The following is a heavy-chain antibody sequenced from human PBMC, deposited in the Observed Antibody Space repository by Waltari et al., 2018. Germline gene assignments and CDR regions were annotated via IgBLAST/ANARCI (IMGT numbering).Heavy chain of an antibody. Sequence: QVQLQESGPGLVKPSQTLSLTCTVSGGSISSGGYYWSWIRQHPGKGLEWIGYIYYSGSTYYNPSLKSRVTISVDTSKNQFSLKLSSVTAADTAVYYCARDRTKITIFEGFDIWGQGTMVTVSS. CDR3: ARDRTKITIFEGFDI. CDR1: GGSISSGGYY. D-gene: IGHD3-3*01. CDR2: IYYSGST. V-gene: IGHV4-31*03. J-gene: IGHJ3*02.